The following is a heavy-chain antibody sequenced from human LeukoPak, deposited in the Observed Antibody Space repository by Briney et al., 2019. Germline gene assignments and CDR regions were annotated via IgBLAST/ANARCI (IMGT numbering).Heavy chain of an antibody. D-gene: IGHD3-3*01. V-gene: IGHV3-74*01. CDR1: EFTFSNYW. J-gene: IGHJ3*02. CDR3: ARGFTIFGVVNDGFDI. Sequence: GGSLRLSCAASEFTFSNYWMHWVRQAPVKGLVWVSRIDSDGSSTSYADSVKGRFTISRDNAKNTLYLQMNSLRVEDTAVYYCARGFTIFGVVNDGFDIWGQGTTVTVSS. CDR2: IDSDGSST.